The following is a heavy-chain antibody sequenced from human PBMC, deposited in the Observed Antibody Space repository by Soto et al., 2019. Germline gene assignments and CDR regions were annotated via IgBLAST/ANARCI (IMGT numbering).Heavy chain of an antibody. CDR1: GGSISSGGYY. Sequence: SETLSLTCTVSGGSISSGGYYWSWIRQHPGKGLEWIGYIYYSGSTYYNPSLKSRVTISVDTSKNQFSLKLSSVTAADTAVYYCARDSTVTTPFFDYWGQGTLVTAPQ. V-gene: IGHV4-31*03. D-gene: IGHD4-4*01. CDR2: IYYSGST. J-gene: IGHJ4*02. CDR3: ARDSTVTTPFFDY.